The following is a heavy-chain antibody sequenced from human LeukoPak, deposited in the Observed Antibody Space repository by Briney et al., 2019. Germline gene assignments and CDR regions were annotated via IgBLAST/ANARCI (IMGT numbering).Heavy chain of an antibody. V-gene: IGHV4-34*01. CDR3: ARDSGGYCSSASCYGDYYYYYYMDV. D-gene: IGHD2-2*01. Sequence: SETLSLTCAVYGGSFSCYYWSWIRQPPGKGLEWIGEINHSGSTNYNPSLKSRVTTSVDTSKNQFSLQLSSVTAADTDVYFCARDSGGYCSSASCYGDYYYYYYMDVWGKGTTVTISS. CDR1: GGSFSCYY. CDR2: INHSGST. J-gene: IGHJ6*03.